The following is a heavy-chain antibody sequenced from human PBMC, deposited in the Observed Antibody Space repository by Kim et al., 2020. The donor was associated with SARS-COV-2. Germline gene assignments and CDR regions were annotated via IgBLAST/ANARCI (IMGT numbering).Heavy chain of an antibody. Sequence: GGSLRLSCAASGLTFSVYQMIWVRQAPGKGLEWVSYISHDGRTIYYAGSVTGRFTVSRYNGKNSLYLQMNNLRVEDTAVYYCESCSIGGTGTGDDYWGQGTLVTVSS. CDR3: ESCSIGGTGTGDDY. CDR1: GLTFSVYQ. J-gene: IGHJ4*02. CDR2: ISHDGRTI. D-gene: IGHD2-2*01. V-gene: IGHV3-48*03.